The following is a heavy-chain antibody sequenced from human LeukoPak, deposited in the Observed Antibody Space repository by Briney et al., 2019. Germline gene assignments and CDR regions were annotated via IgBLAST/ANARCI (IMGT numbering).Heavy chain of an antibody. V-gene: IGHV1-46*01. J-gene: IGHJ3*02. CDR3: TTEVLEGATDGTFDI. CDR1: GFTFTNYY. D-gene: IGHD1-26*01. Sequence: GASVKVSCKASGFTFTNYYMHWVRQAPGQGLEWMGLINPSGSSTNYAQKFRGRVTMTRDTSTTTVYMELSSLRSEDKAVYYCTTEVLEGATDGTFDIWGQGTMVTVSS. CDR2: INPSGSST.